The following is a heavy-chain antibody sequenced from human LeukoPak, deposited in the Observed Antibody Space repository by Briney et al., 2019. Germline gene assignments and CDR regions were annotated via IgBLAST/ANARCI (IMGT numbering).Heavy chain of an antibody. V-gene: IGHV3-23*01. J-gene: IGHJ1*01. Sequence: GGSLRLSCAASGFTFSSYAMSWVRQAPGKGPEWVSAISGSGGSTYYADSVKGRFTISRDNSKNTLYLQMNSLRAEDTAVYYCANSYYYDSSGYYVGYFQHWGQGTLVTVSS. CDR3: ANSYYYDSSGYYVGYFQH. D-gene: IGHD3-22*01. CDR2: ISGSGGST. CDR1: GFTFSSYA.